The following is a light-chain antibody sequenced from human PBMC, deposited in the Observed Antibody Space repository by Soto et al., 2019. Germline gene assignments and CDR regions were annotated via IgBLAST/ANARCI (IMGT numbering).Light chain of an antibody. CDR3: QSYDSSLVV. CDR2: GNS. Sequence: SVLTQPPSVSGAPGQRVTISCTGSGSNIGAGYDVHWYQQLPGTAPKLLIYGNSNRPSGVPDRFSGSKSGTSASLAITGLQAEDEADYYCQSYDSSLVVFGGGTKLTVL. J-gene: IGLJ2*01. V-gene: IGLV1-40*01. CDR1: GSNIGAGYD.